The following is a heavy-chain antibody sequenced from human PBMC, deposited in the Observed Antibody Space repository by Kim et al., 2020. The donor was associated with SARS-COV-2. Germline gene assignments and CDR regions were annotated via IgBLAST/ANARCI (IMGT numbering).Heavy chain of an antibody. J-gene: IGHJ6*02. CDR1: GGTFSRSA. V-gene: IGHV1-69*13. D-gene: IGHD3-22*01. CDR3: AKSSGQSYFYYGLDI. Sequence: SVKVSCKASGGTFSRSAISWVRQAPGQGLEWMGGIIPSFATTNYAQKFQGRVTISADASTNTTYLEVRSLRSEDTAAYFCAKSSGQSYFYYGLDIWGQGTTGSVSS. CDR2: IIPSFATT.